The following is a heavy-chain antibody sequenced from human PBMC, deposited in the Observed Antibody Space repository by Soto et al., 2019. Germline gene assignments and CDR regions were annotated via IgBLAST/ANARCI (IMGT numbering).Heavy chain of an antibody. CDR2: IIPIFGTA. V-gene: IGHV1-69*12. D-gene: IGHD4-17*01. CDR3: ARLPVTTGYVHLANFDY. CDR1: GATFSSYA. J-gene: IGHJ4*02. Sequence: QVQLVQSGAEVKKPGSSVKVSCKASGATFSSYAISWLRQAPGQGLDGRGGIIPIFGTANYAQKFQGRVTITADESTSTAYMELSSLRSEDTAVYYCARLPVTTGYVHLANFDYWGQGTLVTVSS.